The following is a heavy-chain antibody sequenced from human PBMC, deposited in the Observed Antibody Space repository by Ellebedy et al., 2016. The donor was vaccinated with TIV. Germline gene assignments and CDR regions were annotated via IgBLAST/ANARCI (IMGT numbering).Heavy chain of an antibody. D-gene: IGHD2-15*01. J-gene: IGHJ5*02. CDR3: AREKGSSGAGAWFDP. V-gene: IGHV3-30-3*01. CDR1: GFTPSNYV. Sequence: PGGSLRLSCEVSGFTPSNYVMHWGRKAPGKGLEWVALVSTDGSNKQYSDPVTGRFTISRDISKNTLYLEMNSLSSDDTAVYYWAREKGSSGAGAWFDPWGQGALVTVSA. CDR2: VSTDGSNK.